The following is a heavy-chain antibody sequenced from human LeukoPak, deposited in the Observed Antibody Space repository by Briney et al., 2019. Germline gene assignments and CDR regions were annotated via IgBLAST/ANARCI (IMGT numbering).Heavy chain of an antibody. J-gene: IGHJ4*02. CDR1: GYTFTGYY. Sequence: ASVKVSCKASGYTFTGYYMHWVRQAPGQGLEWMGWINPNSGGTNYAQKFQGRVTMTRDTSISTAYMELSRLRSDDTAVYYCARDASTWWYSSSDAERALDYWGQGTLVTVSS. V-gene: IGHV1-2*02. D-gene: IGHD6-6*01. CDR3: ARDASTWWYSSSDAERALDY. CDR2: INPNSGGT.